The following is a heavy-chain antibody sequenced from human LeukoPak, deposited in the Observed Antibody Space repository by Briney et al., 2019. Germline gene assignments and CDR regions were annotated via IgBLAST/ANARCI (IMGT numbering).Heavy chain of an antibody. V-gene: IGHV1-18*01. Sequence: ASVKVSCKASGYTYTTDGISWVRRAPGQGLEWMGWIDTCSGKTNYAQKFQGRVTMTRDTSTSTVYMDLSSLRSEDTAVYYCARGVRDGDYYFDYWGQGTLVTVSS. CDR1: GYTYTTDG. D-gene: IGHD4-17*01. J-gene: IGHJ4*02. CDR2: IDTCSGKT. CDR3: ARGVRDGDYYFDY.